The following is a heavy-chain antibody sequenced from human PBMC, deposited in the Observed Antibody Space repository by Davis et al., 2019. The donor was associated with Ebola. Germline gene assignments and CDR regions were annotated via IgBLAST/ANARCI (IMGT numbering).Heavy chain of an antibody. J-gene: IGHJ5*02. CDR3: ARDRRWLHLHNWFDP. CDR2: IKQDGSEK. D-gene: IGHD5-24*01. Sequence: GESLKISCAASGFTFSSYWMSWVRQAPGKGLEWVANIKQDGSEKYYVDSVKGRFTISRDNAKNSLYLQMNSLRAEDTAVYYCARDRRWLHLHNWFDPWGQGTLVTVSS. CDR1: GFTFSSYW. V-gene: IGHV3-7*03.